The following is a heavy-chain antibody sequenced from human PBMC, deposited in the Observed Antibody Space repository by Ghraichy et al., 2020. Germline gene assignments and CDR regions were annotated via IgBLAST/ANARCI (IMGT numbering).Heavy chain of an antibody. CDR1: GFTFSSYS. Sequence: GGSLRLSCVGSGFTFSSYSMNWVRQSPGKGLEWVSYITSSSRTIFYADSVKGRFTISRDTAQNSLYLQMNSLRDEDTAVYYCARGSRVVRFYYYDGMDVWGQGTTVTVSS. D-gene: IGHD4-23*01. CDR3: ARGSRVVRFYYYDGMDV. CDR2: ITSSSRTI. V-gene: IGHV3-48*02. J-gene: IGHJ6*02.